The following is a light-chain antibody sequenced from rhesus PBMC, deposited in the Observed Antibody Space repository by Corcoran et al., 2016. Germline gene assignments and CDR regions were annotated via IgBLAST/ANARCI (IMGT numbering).Light chain of an antibody. Sequence: QAAPTQSPPVSGSPGQSVTISCTGTSSDIGANNHVSWYQQYPGKAPRLMIYDVSNRPSGVSDRFSGSKSGNTASLTISGLQAEDEADYYCSSYGRNSNYIFGSGTRLTVL. J-gene: IGLJ1*01. CDR3: SSYGRNSNYI. CDR2: DVS. CDR1: SSDIGANNH. V-gene: IGLV2-13*03.